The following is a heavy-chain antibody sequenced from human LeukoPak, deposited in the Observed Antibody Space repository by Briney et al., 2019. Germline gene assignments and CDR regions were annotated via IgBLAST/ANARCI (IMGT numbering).Heavy chain of an antibody. D-gene: IGHD3-10*01. V-gene: IGHV1-18*01. CDR2: ISAYNGNT. J-gene: IGHJ6*03. Sequence: ASVKVSCKASGYTFTSYGISWVRQAPGQGLEWMGWISAYNGNTNYAQKLQGRVTMTTDTSTSTAYMELRSLRSDDTAVYYCAREPSPLTSLGSYYYYYMDVWGRGTTVTVSS. CDR1: GYTFTSYG. CDR3: AREPSPLTSLGSYYYYYMDV.